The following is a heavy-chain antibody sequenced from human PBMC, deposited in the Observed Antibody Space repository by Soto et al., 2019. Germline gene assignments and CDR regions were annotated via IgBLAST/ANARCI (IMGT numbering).Heavy chain of an antibody. V-gene: IGHV2-5*02. D-gene: IGHD2-15*01. CDR1: GFSLSTRGVG. Sequence: QITLKESGPTLVKPTQTLTLTCTFSGFSLSTRGVGVGWIRQPPGKALQWLTLVYWDGDKRYSPSLKSRLTITMDTSKNQVVLTMTNMDPVDTATYYCARRIPLWPVGGYSFDYWGQGTLVTVSS. CDR2: VYWDGDK. J-gene: IGHJ4*02. CDR3: ARRIPLWPVGGYSFDY.